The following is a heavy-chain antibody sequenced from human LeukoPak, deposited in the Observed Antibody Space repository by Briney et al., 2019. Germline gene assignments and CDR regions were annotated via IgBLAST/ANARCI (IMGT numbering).Heavy chain of an antibody. D-gene: IGHD2-2*01. CDR3: ARHGRGLCSSTNCLGFDP. CDR1: GGSISSGDYY. V-gene: IGHV4-30-4*01. Sequence: PSETLSLTCTVSGGSISSGDYYWSWIRQPPGKGLEWVGYIYYSGSTYYNPSLKSRVTISVDTSKNQFSLKLSSVTAADTAVYYCARHGRGLCSSTNCLGFDPWGQGTLVTVSS. J-gene: IGHJ5*02. CDR2: IYYSGST.